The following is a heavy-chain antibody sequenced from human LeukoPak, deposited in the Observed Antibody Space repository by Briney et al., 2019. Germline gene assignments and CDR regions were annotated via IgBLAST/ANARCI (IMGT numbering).Heavy chain of an antibody. Sequence: GASVKVSCTVSGSSLTELSLYWVRQAPGKGLEWMGGFDVIDGETFHAQKFQGRVTMTEDSSADTAYMELRSLTSDDTALYYCAAGRPYSLLDYWGQGTLVTVSS. CDR1: GSSLTELS. V-gene: IGHV1-24*01. J-gene: IGHJ4*02. D-gene: IGHD5-18*01. CDR3: AAGRPYSLLDY. CDR2: FDVIDGET.